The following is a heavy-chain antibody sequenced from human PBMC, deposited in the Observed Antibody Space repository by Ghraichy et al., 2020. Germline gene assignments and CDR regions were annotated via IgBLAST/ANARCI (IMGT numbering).Heavy chain of an antibody. D-gene: IGHD6-19*01. J-gene: IGHJ4*02. CDR1: GGSISSRSYY. Sequence: SQTLTLTCTVSGGSISSRSYYWGWIRQPPGKGLEWIASIYYSGSTYYNPSLKSRVTISVDTSKNQFSLKLSSVTAADTAVYYCARHVSSGWDLFDYWGQGTLVTVSS. CDR3: ARHVSSGWDLFDY. CDR2: IYYSGST. V-gene: IGHV4-39*01.